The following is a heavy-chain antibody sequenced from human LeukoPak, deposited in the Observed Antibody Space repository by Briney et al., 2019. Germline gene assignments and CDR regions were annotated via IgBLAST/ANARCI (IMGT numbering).Heavy chain of an antibody. V-gene: IGHV3-30*02. Sequence: GGSLRLSCVGSGFTFSVHWVRQVPGKGLEWLTFIRHDGTDQHYADSVRGRFTVSRDNSQSTLYLQMNSLRNEDTAVYYCARIMYDFWSPRYPLALKYWGQGTPVIVSS. D-gene: IGHD3-3*01. CDR3: ARIMYDFWSPRYPLALKY. CDR2: IRHDGTDQ. J-gene: IGHJ4*02. CDR1: GFTFS.